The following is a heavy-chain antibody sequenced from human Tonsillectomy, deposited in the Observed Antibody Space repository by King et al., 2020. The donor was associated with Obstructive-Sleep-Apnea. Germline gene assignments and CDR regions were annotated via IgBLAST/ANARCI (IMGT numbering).Heavy chain of an antibody. CDR2: IYYSGST. V-gene: IGHV4-39*07. J-gene: IGHJ6*02. Sequence: QLQESGPGLVKPSETLSLTCTVSGGSISSSSYYWGWIRQPPGKGLEWIGSIYYSGSTYYNPSLKSRVTISVDTSKNQFSLKLSSVTAADTAVYYCARGQGGDYDSSGYPIGGGYYYGMDVWGQGTTVTVSS. D-gene: IGHD3-22*01. CDR1: GGSISSSSYY. CDR3: ARGQGGDYDSSGYPIGGGYYYGMDV.